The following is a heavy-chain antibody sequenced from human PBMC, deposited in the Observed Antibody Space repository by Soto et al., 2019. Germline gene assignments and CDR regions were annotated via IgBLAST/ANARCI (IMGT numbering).Heavy chain of an antibody. CDR3: AKSLMNAKEV. CDR2: ITASGGNT. D-gene: IGHD2-21*01. Sequence: EVQLLESGGGLVQPGGSLRLSCTASGFNFRSYGMSWVRQAPGKGLEGVSGITASGGNTYYTDSVKGRFTISRDNSKNTLYLQMSGLRVEDTAVFHCAKSLMNAKEVWGQGTTVTVSS. V-gene: IGHV3-23*01. J-gene: IGHJ6*02. CDR1: GFNFRSYG.